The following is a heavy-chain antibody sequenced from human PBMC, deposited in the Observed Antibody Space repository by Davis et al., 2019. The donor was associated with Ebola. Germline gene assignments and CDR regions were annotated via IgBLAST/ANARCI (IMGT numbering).Heavy chain of an antibody. Sequence: GESLKIPCAASGFTFNTYAMSWVRQPPGKGLEWISSISSSGTVTYYADSVKGRFTISRDSSKNTLDLQMNSLRAEDTALYSCTKGDRDYSSSPFDYWGQGTLVTVSS. V-gene: IGHV3-23*01. D-gene: IGHD3-22*01. CDR3: TKGDRDYSSSPFDY. CDR2: ISSSGTVT. J-gene: IGHJ4*02. CDR1: GFTFNTYA.